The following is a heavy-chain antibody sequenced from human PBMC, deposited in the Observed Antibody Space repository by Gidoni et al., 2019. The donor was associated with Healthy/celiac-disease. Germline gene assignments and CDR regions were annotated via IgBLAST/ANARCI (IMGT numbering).Heavy chain of an antibody. J-gene: IGHJ6*02. D-gene: IGHD3-10*01. V-gene: IGHV4-59*01. CDR3: ARDSTMVQGDGPFGLDV. Sequence: QVQLQHSGPGLEKPSEPLSTTCTYSGGSISSYYWSWSRQPPGKGLECSGYIDYSGSTNYNPSLKSRVPISVDTSKNQFSRKLSSVTAADTAVYYCARDSTMVQGDGPFGLDVWGQGTTVTVS. CDR2: IDYSGST. CDR1: GGSISSYY.